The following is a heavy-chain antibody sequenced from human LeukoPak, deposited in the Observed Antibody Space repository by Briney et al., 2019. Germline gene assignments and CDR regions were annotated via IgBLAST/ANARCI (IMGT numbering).Heavy chain of an antibody. V-gene: IGHV1-69*05. CDR1: GGTFSSYA. Sequence: SVKVSCKASGGTFSSYAISWVRQAPRQGLEWMGRIIPIFGTANYAQKFQGRVTITTDESPSTAYMELRSLRSEDTAVYYCTRDPVSGVVAATVYYYYMDVWGKGTTVTVSS. CDR3: TRDPVSGVVAATVYYYYMDV. J-gene: IGHJ6*03. D-gene: IGHD2-15*01. CDR2: IIPIFGTA.